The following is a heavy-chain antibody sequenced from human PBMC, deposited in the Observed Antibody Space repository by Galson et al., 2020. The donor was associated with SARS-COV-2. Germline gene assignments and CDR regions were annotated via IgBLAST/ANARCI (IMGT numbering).Heavy chain of an antibody. J-gene: IGHJ4*02. CDR2: ISYDGSNE. D-gene: IGHD1-26*01. CDR3: ARGSSGSYSNFDY. CDR1: GLSFRSYG. Sequence: GESLKISCAGSGLSFRSYGMHWVRQAPGKGLEWVAVISYDGSNEYYADSVKGRFTISRDNSKNTVYLQMNSLRTDDTAVYYCARGSSGSYSNFDYWGQGTLVTVSS. V-gene: IGHV3-30*03.